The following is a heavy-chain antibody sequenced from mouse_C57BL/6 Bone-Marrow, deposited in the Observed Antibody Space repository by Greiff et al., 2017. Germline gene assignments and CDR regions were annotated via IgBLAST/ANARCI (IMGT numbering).Heavy chain of an antibody. Sequence: VQLQQSVAELVRPGASVKLSCTASGFNIKNTYMHWVKQRPEQGLAWIGRIDPANGNTKYAPKFPGKATITADTSSNTAYLQLSSLTSEDTAIXDCASDFYGSRRADVWGTGTTVTVSS. V-gene: IGHV14-3*01. D-gene: IGHD1-1*01. J-gene: IGHJ1*03. CDR3: ASDFYGSRRADV. CDR2: IDPANGNT. CDR1: GFNIKNTY.